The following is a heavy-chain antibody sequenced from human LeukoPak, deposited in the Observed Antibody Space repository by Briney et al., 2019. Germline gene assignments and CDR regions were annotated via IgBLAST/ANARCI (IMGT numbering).Heavy chain of an antibody. Sequence: QTGGSLRLSCSASGFTFSSYAMHWVRQAPGKGLEYVSAISSNGGSTYYADSVKGRFTISRDNSKNTLYLQMSSLRAEDTAVYYCVKEGRYLAFDYWGQGTLVTVSS. CDR1: GFTFSSYA. V-gene: IGHV3-64D*06. D-gene: IGHD1-14*01. J-gene: IGHJ4*02. CDR2: ISSNGGST. CDR3: VKEGRYLAFDY.